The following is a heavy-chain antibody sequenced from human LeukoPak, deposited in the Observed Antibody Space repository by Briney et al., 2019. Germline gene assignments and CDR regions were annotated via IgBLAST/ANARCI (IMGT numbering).Heavy chain of an antibody. CDR1: GFTVSSNY. D-gene: IGHD3-22*01. Sequence: PGGSLRLSCAASGFTVSSNYMSWVRQAPGKGLEWVSVIYSGGSTYYADSVKGRFTISRDNSKNTLYLQMNSLRAEDTAVYYCARGAPPSIYDSSGYDFFDYWAQGTLVTVSS. V-gene: IGHV3-53*01. CDR2: IYSGGST. CDR3: ARGAPPSIYDSSGYDFFDY. J-gene: IGHJ4*02.